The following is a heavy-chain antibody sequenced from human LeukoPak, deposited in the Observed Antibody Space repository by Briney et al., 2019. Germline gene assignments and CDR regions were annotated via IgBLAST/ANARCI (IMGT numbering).Heavy chain of an antibody. J-gene: IGHJ6*03. CDR2: ISSSSSYI. CDR1: GFTFSSYS. Sequence: KSGGSLRLSCAASGFTFSSYSMNWVHQAPGKGLEWVSSISSSSSYIYYADSVKGRFTISRDNAKNSLYLQMNSLRAEDTAVYYCARGEYYYGSGSYPLYYYYYYYMDVWGKGTTVTVSS. D-gene: IGHD3-10*01. CDR3: ARGEYYYGSGSYPLYYYYYYYMDV. V-gene: IGHV3-21*01.